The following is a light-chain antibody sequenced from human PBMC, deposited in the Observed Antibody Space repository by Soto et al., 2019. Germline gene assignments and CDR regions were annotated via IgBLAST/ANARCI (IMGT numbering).Light chain of an antibody. CDR1: QSVSSY. CDR3: QQRSNSYT. V-gene: IGKV3-11*01. CDR2: DAS. J-gene: IGKJ2*01. Sequence: EIVLTQSPATLSLSPGERATLSCRASQSVSSYLAWYQQKPGQAPRLLIYDASNRATGIPARFSGSGSGTHFTLTIISLEPEDFAVYYCQQRSNSYTFGQGTKLEIK.